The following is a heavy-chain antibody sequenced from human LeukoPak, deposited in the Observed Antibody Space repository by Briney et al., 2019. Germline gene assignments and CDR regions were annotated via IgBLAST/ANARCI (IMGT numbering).Heavy chain of an antibody. V-gene: IGHV3-23*01. CDR1: GFTFDDYA. Sequence: PGGSLRLSCAASGFTFDDYAMHWVRQAPGKGLEWVSAISGSGGSTYYADSVKGRFTISRNHSKNKLYLQMNSLRAEDTAVYYCAKVKWVTTGDYWGQGTLVTVSS. D-gene: IGHD4-17*01. CDR3: AKVKWVTTGDY. CDR2: ISGSGGST. J-gene: IGHJ4*02.